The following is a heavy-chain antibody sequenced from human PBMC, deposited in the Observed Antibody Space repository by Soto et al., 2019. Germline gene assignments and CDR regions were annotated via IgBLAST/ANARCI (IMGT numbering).Heavy chain of an antibody. CDR2: ISWNSGSI. D-gene: IGHD6-13*01. J-gene: IGHJ3*02. Sequence: GGSLRLSCAASGFTFDDYAMHWVRQAPGKGLEWVSGISWNSGSIGYADSVKGRFTISRDNAKNSLYLQMNSLRAEDTAVYYCAKEKEAGSFDIWGQGTMVTVSS. V-gene: IGHV3-9*01. CDR3: AKEKEAGSFDI. CDR1: GFTFDDYA.